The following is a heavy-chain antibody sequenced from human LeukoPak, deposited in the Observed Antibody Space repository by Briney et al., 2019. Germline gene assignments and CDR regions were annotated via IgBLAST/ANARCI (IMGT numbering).Heavy chain of an antibody. D-gene: IGHD1-1*01. CDR3: ARDLSSGGWTLEFDY. J-gene: IGHJ4*02. Sequence: GASVKVSCKTSGYTFSTYGITWVRQAPGQGFQWMGWISAHSCNTKYAENFQGRISLTTDTSATTAYMELRSLTSDDTAVYYCARDLSSGGWTLEFDYWGQGSLVIVAS. CDR1: GYTFSTYG. CDR2: ISAHSCNT. V-gene: IGHV1-18*01.